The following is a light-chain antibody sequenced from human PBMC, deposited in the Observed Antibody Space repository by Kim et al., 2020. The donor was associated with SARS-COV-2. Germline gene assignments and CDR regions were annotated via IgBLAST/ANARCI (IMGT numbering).Light chain of an antibody. Sequence: SYELTQPPSVSVSPGQTATITCSGDKLGDKYVSWYQQKPGQSPILVMCKDNSRPSGIPERFSGSNSENTATLTISGTQAVDEADYYCQTRDSNTPWVFGGGTQLTVL. CDR2: KDN. CDR3: QTRDSNTPWV. J-gene: IGLJ3*02. CDR1: KLGDKY. V-gene: IGLV3-1*01.